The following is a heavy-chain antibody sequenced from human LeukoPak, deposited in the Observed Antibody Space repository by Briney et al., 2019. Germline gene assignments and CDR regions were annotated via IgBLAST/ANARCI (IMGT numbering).Heavy chain of an antibody. CDR3: ARFARGYSNYEPFDY. V-gene: IGHV1-18*01. Sequence: ASVKVSCKASGYTFTSYGISWVRQAPGQGLEWMGWISAYNGNTNYAQKLQGRVTMTTDTFTSTAYMELRSLRSDDTAVYYCARFARGYSNYEPFDYWGQGTLVTVSS. CDR1: GYTFTSYG. D-gene: IGHD4-11*01. J-gene: IGHJ4*02. CDR2: ISAYNGNT.